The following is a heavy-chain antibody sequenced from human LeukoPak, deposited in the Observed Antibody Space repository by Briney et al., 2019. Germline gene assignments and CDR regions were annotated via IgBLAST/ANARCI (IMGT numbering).Heavy chain of an antibody. CDR1: GFTFTSYA. J-gene: IGHJ3*02. CDR2: ISGSGGST. Sequence: PGGSLRLSCAASGFTFTSYAMSWVRNAPGKGLDWVPAISGSGGSTYYADSVKGRFNISRYNSKNTLYLQMNSVRAEDTAGYYCAKGALLWGGELNDAFDIWGQGTMVTVSS. CDR3: AKGALLWGGELNDAFDI. V-gene: IGHV3-23*01. D-gene: IGHD3-10*01.